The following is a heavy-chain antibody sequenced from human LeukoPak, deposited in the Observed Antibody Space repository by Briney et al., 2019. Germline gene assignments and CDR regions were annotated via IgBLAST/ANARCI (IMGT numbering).Heavy chain of an antibody. J-gene: IGHJ4*02. CDR1: GFTFSSYA. V-gene: IGHV3-23*01. CDR3: AKERSEVVVAATNY. Sequence: GGSLRLSCAASGFTFSSYAMSWVRQAPGKGLEGVSAISGSGGSTYYADSVRGRFTNSRDNSKNTLSLQINSLRAEDTAVYYCAKERSEVVVAATNYWGQGTLVTVSS. D-gene: IGHD2-15*01. CDR2: ISGSGGST.